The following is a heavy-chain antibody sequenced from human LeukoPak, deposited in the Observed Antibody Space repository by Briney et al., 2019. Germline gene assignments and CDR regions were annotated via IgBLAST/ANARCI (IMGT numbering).Heavy chain of an antibody. CDR1: GGSISSSSYY. Sequence: SETLSLTCTVSGGSISSSSYYWGWIRQPPGTGLEWIGSIYYSGSTYYNPSLKSRVTISVDTSKNQFSLKLSSVTAADTAVYYCARQEVGATNFDYWGQGTLVTVSS. J-gene: IGHJ4*02. D-gene: IGHD1-26*01. CDR2: IYYSGST. V-gene: IGHV4-39*01. CDR3: ARQEVGATNFDY.